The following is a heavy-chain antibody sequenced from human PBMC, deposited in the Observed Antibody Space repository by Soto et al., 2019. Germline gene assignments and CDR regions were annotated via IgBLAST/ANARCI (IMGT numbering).Heavy chain of an antibody. Sequence: ASVKVSCKASGYTFTSYGISWVRQARGQGLEWMGWISAYNGNTNYAQKLQGRVTMTTATSKSTAYLELRSLRSDDTAVYYCASSRGPHGWSGYYLNYYYYYMDVWGKGTTVTVSS. CDR3: ASSRGPHGWSGYYLNYYYYYMDV. CDR1: GYTFTSYG. J-gene: IGHJ6*03. D-gene: IGHD3-3*01. V-gene: IGHV1-18*01. CDR2: ISAYNGNT.